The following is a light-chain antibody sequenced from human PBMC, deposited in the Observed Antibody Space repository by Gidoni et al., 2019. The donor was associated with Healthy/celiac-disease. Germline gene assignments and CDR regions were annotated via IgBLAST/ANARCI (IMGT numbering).Light chain of an antibody. CDR2: GAS. CDR1: QSVSSN. J-gene: IGKJ1*01. CDR3: QQYNNWPRT. V-gene: IGKV3-15*01. Sequence: EIVMTQSPATLSVSPGERATLSCRPSQSVSSNLAWYQQKPGQAPRLLIYGASTRATGIPARFSGSGSGTEFTLTISSLQSEDFAVYYCQQYNNWPRTFXQXTKVEIK.